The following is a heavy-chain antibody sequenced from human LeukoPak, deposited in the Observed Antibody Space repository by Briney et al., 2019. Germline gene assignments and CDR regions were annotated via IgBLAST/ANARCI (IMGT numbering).Heavy chain of an antibody. V-gene: IGHV3-30-3*01. CDR3: AREGLERGYSYGYNY. CDR1: GFTFSSYA. Sequence: GGSLRLSCAASGFTFSSYAMHWVRQAPGKGLEWVAVISYDGSNKYYADSVKGRFTISRDNSKNTLYLQMNSLRAEDTAVYYCAREGLERGYSYGYNYWGQGTLVTVSS. CDR2: ISYDGSNK. D-gene: IGHD5-18*01. J-gene: IGHJ4*02.